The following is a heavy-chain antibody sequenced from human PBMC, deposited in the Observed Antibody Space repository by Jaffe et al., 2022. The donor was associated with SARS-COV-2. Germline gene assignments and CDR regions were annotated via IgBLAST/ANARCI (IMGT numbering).Heavy chain of an antibody. D-gene: IGHD3-22*01. CDR1: GGSISSGSYY. Sequence: QVQLQESGPGLVKPSQTLSLTCTVSGGSISSGSYYWSWIRQPAGKGLEWIGRIYTSGSTNYNPSLKSRVTISVDTSKNQFSLKLSSVTAADTAVYYCAGNHYYDRGVDYWGQGTLVTVSS. J-gene: IGHJ4*02. CDR3: AGNHYYDRGVDY. CDR2: IYTSGST. V-gene: IGHV4-61*02.